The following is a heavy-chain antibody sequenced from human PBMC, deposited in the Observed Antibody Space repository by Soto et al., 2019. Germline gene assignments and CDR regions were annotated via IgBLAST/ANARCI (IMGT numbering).Heavy chain of an antibody. CDR3: ARVSGYCISTSCDLVY. CDR1: GYTFTRYD. CDR2: MNPNSGNT. Sequence: QVQLVQSGAEVKKPGASVKVSCKASGYTFTRYDINWVRQATGQGLEWMGWMNPNSGNTGYAQKFQGRVTMTRNTSISTAYMELGSLRSEDTAVYYCARVSGYCISTSCDLVYWGQGTLVTVSS. V-gene: IGHV1-8*01. D-gene: IGHD2-2*01. J-gene: IGHJ4*02.